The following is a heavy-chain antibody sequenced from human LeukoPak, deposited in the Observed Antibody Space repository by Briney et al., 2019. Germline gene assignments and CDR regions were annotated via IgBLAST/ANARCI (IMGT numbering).Heavy chain of an antibody. V-gene: IGHV3-21*01. Sequence: GGSLRLSCAASGFTFSSYSMNWVRQAPGKGLEWVSSISSSSSYIYYADSVKGRFTIPRDNAKNSLYLQMNSLRAEDTAVYYCARWSVTTLDYWGRGTLVTVSS. J-gene: IGHJ4*02. D-gene: IGHD4-17*01. CDR1: GFTFSSYS. CDR2: ISSSSSYI. CDR3: ARWSVTTLDY.